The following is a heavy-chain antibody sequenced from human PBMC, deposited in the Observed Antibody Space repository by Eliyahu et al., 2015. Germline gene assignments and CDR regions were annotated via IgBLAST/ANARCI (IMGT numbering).Heavy chain of an antibody. J-gene: IGHJ4*02. CDR2: IYSGGST. CDR1: GFTVSSNY. V-gene: IGHV3-53*01. D-gene: IGHD1-26*01. Sequence: EVQLVESGGGLIQPGGPLRLSCAASGFTVSSNYMXWVRQAPGKGLEWVSVIYSGGSTYYADSVKGRFTISRDNSKNTLYLQMNSLRAEDTAVYYCASDSGSYHSRPFSFDYWGQGTLVTVSS. CDR3: ASDSGSYHSRPFSFDY.